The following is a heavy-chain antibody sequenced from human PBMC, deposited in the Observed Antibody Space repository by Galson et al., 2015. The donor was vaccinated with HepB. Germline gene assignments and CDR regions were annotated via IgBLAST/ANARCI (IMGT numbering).Heavy chain of an antibody. V-gene: IGHV1-3*01. CDR3: ARVRQQLGGIATKYYFDY. D-gene: IGHD6-13*01. CDR2: INAGNGNT. J-gene: IGHJ4*02. Sequence: SVKVSCKASGYTFTSYAMHWVRQAPGQRLEWMGWINAGNGNTKYSQKLQGRVTITRDTSASTAYMELSSLRSEDTAVYYCARVRQQLGGIATKYYFDYWGQGTLVTVSS. CDR1: GYTFTSYA.